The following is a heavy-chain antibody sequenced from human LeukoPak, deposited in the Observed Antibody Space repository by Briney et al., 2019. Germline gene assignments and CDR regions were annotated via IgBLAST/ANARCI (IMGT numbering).Heavy chain of an antibody. Sequence: SGTLSLTCAVSDGSITDNWWSWVRQPPGKGLEWIGEIFHSGGTNYNPSLKSRVTISIDTSKNQLSLNLNSVTAADTAVYYCARAAAYTLDHWGQGTLVIVSS. J-gene: IGHJ4*02. D-gene: IGHD6-13*01. CDR3: ARAAAYTLDH. V-gene: IGHV4-4*02. CDR2: IFHSGGT. CDR1: DGSITDNW.